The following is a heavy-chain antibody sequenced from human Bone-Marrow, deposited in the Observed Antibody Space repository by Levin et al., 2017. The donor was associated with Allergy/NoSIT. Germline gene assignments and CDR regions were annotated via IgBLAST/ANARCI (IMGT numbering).Heavy chain of an antibody. Sequence: SETLSLTCTVSGGSISSGDYYWSWIRQSPGKGLEWIGYIYSSGSTYYSPSLKSRVTISIDTSKNQFSLKLTSVTAADTAVYYCARRSVEYYGSGSYPYFDYWGQGTLVAVSS. CDR3: ARRSVEYYGSGSYPYFDY. V-gene: IGHV4-30-4*01. CDR1: GGSISSGDYY. CDR2: IYSSGST. D-gene: IGHD3-10*01. J-gene: IGHJ4*02.